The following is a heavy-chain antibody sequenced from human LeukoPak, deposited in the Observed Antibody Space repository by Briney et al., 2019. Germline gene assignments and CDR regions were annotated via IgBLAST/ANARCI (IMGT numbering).Heavy chain of an antibody. CDR3: ARAYYGSGSFDY. CDR2: INHSGST. J-gene: IGHJ4*02. D-gene: IGHD3-10*01. V-gene: IGHV4-34*01. CDR1: GGSFSGYY. Sequence: PSETLSLTCAVYGGSFSGYYWSWIRQPPGKGLEWIGEINHSGSTNYNPSLKSRVTISVDTSKNQFSLKLSSETAADTAVYYCARAYYGSGSFDYWGQGTLVTVSS.